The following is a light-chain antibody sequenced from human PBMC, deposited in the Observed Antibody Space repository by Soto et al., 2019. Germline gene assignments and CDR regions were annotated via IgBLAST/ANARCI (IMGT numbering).Light chain of an antibody. CDR1: QSISTY. CDR3: QQTYGIPFT. V-gene: IGKV1-39*01. Sequence: DIQMTQSPSSLSASVGDRVTITCRASQSISTYLVWYQQKPGKAPELLIFAASSLQSGLPSRFSGSGSETDFTLTISSLQPEDFATYYCQQTYGIPFTFGPGTTVDVK. CDR2: AAS. J-gene: IGKJ3*01.